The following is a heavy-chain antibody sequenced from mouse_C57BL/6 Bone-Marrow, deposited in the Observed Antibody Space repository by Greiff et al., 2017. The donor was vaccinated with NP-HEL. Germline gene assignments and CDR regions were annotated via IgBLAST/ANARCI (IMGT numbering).Heavy chain of an antibody. V-gene: IGHV1-64*01. CDR3: AREEYDAAYYYAMDY. CDR1: GYTFTSYW. D-gene: IGHD2-12*01. J-gene: IGHJ4*01. Sequence: QVQLQQPGAELVKPGASVKLSCKASGYTFTSYWMHWVKQRPGQGLEWIGMIHPNSGSTNYNEKFKSKATLTVDESSSTAYMQLSSLTSEDSAVYYCAREEYDAAYYYAMDYWGQGTSVTVSS. CDR2: IHPNSGST.